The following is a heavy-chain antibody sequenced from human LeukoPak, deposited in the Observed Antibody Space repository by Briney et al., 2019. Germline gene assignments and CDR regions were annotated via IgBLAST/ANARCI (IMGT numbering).Heavy chain of an antibody. Sequence: PGGSLRLSCIGSGFTFSTYWVRWVRQAPGKGLEGVASIQEDGSGGQYVDSVKGRFTIASDNAKNSLYLQMNGLSAEDTAVYYCMRATPSSGIGVWGQGTRVTVSS. CDR3: MRATPSSGIGV. J-gene: IGHJ4*02. CDR2: IQEDGSGG. D-gene: IGHD6-6*01. V-gene: IGHV3-7*01. CDR1: GFTFSTYW.